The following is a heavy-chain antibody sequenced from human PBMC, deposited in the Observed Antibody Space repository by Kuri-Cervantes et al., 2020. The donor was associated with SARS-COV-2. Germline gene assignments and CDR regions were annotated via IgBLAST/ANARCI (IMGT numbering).Heavy chain of an antibody. Sequence: SVKVSCKASGYTFTSYAISWVRQAPGQGLEWMGGIIPIFGTANYAQKVQGRVTITADESTSTAYMELSSLRSEDTAVYYCASPIQTGCYYYYGMDVWGQGTTVTVSS. CDR2: IIPIFGTA. CDR1: GYTFTSYA. D-gene: IGHD5-18*01. J-gene: IGHJ6*02. CDR3: ASPIQTGCYYYYGMDV. V-gene: IGHV1-69*13.